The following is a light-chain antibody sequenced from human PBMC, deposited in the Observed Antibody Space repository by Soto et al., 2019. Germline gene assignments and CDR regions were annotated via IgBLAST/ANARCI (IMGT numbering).Light chain of an antibody. J-gene: IGKJ4*01. V-gene: IGKV3-11*01. Sequence: DIVLTQSPATLSLSPGERATLSCRASQSVSRYLAWYQQKPGQAPRLLIYDASNRATGIPARFSGSXXGTXXTLTISSLEPEDFAVYYCQQRSDWPSTFGGGTKVEI. CDR3: QQRSDWPST. CDR2: DAS. CDR1: QSVSRY.